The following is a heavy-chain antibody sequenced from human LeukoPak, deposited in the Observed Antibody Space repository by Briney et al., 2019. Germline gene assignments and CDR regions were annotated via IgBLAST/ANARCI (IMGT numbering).Heavy chain of an antibody. CDR3: ARDIGGQWLVHGDY. Sequence: GGSLRLSCAASGFTFSSYDMSWVRQAPGKGLEWVSSISSSSSYIYYADSVKGRFTISRDNAKNSLYLQMNSLRAEDTAVYYCARDIGGQWLVHGDYWGQGTLVTVSS. CDR1: GFTFSSYD. D-gene: IGHD6-19*01. CDR2: ISSSSSYI. J-gene: IGHJ4*02. V-gene: IGHV3-21*01.